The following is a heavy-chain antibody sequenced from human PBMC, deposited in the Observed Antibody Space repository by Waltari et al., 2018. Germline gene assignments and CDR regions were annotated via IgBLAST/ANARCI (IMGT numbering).Heavy chain of an antibody. J-gene: IGHJ3*02. D-gene: IGHD5-12*01. Sequence: QVQLVQSGAEVKKPGASVKVSCKVSGSTLTDLSRDRGRQAPGKGLEWMGDFDPEDGETIYAQKFQGRVTMTEDTSTDTAYMELSSLRSEDTAVYYCATRVATGGGGAFDIWGQGTMVTVSS. V-gene: IGHV1-24*01. CDR3: ATRVATGGGGAFDI. CDR1: GSTLTDLS. CDR2: FDPEDGET.